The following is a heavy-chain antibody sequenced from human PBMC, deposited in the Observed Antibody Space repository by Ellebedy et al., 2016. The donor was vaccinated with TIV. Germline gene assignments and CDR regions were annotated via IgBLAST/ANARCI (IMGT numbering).Heavy chain of an antibody. D-gene: IGHD4-11*01. CDR2: ISWDGGST. CDR3: AKDIGGYSNYEDYYFDY. V-gene: IGHV3-43*01. CDR1: GFTFDDYT. J-gene: IGHJ4*02. Sequence: GESLKISXAASGFTFDDYTMHWVRQAPGKGLEWVSLISWDGGSTYYADSVKGRFTISRDNSKNSLYLQMNSLRTEDTALYYCAKDIGGYSNYEDYYFDYWGQGTLVTVSS.